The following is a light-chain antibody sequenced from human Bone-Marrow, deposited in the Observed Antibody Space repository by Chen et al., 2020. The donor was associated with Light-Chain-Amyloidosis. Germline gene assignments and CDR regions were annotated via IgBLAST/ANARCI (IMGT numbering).Light chain of an antibody. CDR1: ISNIGSNS. J-gene: IGLJ3*02. CDR3: VAWDDSLNGPM. CDR2: NND. Sequence: QSVLTQPPSASGTPGHRVTISCSGGISNIGSNSVNWHQQLPGTAPRLLIYNNDRRPSGVAARCSGSKSGTSASLAISGLQSEDEADYYCVAWDDSLNGPMFGGGTKLTVL. V-gene: IGLV1-44*01.